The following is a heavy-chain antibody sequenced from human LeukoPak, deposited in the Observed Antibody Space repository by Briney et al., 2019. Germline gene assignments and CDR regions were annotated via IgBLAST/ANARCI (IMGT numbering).Heavy chain of an antibody. CDR2: ISGSGGST. CDR1: GFTFSSYA. Sequence: PGGSLRLSCAASGFTFSSYAMSWVRQAPGKGLEWVSAISGSGGSTYYADSVKGRFTISRDNSKNTLYLQMNSLRAEDTAVYYCAIGGTYSSSWSFDYWGQGTLVTVSS. D-gene: IGHD6-13*01. CDR3: AIGGTYSSSWSFDY. V-gene: IGHV3-23*01. J-gene: IGHJ4*02.